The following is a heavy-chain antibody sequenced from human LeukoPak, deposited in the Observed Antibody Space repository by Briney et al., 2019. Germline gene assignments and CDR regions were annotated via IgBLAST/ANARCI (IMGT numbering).Heavy chain of an antibody. CDR2: ISAYNGNT. Sequence: ASVKVSCKASGYTFTSYGISWVRQAPGQGLEWMGWISAYNGNTNYAQKFQGRVTITADKSTTTAYMELGSLRSEDTAVYYCARSPDILSGENFDYWGQGTLVTVSS. J-gene: IGHJ4*02. V-gene: IGHV1-18*01. D-gene: IGHD3-9*01. CDR3: ARSPDILSGENFDY. CDR1: GYTFTSYG.